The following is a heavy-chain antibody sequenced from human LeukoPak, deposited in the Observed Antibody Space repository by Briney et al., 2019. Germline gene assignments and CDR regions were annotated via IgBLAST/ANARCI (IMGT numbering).Heavy chain of an antibody. Sequence: SQTLSLTCAISGDSISSKTAAWNWIRQSPSRGLEWLGRTYYRSKWYDDYAMSLKGRITINPDTSKNQFSLQLKSVTPEDTAIYYCAKDQLGPGGLANWFDPWSQGTLVTVSS. D-gene: IGHD7-27*01. CDR2: TYYRSKWYD. J-gene: IGHJ5*02. CDR3: AKDQLGPGGLANWFDP. CDR1: GDSISSKTAA. V-gene: IGHV6-1*01.